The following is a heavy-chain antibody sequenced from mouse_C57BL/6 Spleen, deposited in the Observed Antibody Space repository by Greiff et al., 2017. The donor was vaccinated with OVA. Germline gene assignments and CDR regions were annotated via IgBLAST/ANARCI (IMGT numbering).Heavy chain of an antibody. CDR3: ARTGGLRREGFAY. CDR2: IDPSDSYT. Sequence: VQLQQPGAELVKPGASVKLSCKASGYTFTSYWMQWVKQRPGQGLEWIGEIDPSDSYTNYNQKFKGKATLTVDTSSSTAYMQLSSLTSEDSAVYYCARTGGLRREGFAYWGQGTLVTVSA. CDR1: GYTFTSYW. J-gene: IGHJ3*01. V-gene: IGHV1-50*01. D-gene: IGHD2-4*01.